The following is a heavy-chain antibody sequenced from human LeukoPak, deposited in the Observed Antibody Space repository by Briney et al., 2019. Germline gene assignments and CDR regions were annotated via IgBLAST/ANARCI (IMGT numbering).Heavy chain of an antibody. V-gene: IGHV1-69*05. Sequence: SSVKVSCKASGGTFSSYAISWVRQAPGQGLEWMGGIIPIFGTANYAQKFQGRVTITTDESTSTAYMELSSLRSEDTVVYYCARPNYYDSSGSMEYDAFDIWGQGTMVTVSS. CDR3: ARPNYYDSSGSMEYDAFDI. CDR1: GGTFSSYA. J-gene: IGHJ3*02. D-gene: IGHD3-22*01. CDR2: IIPIFGTA.